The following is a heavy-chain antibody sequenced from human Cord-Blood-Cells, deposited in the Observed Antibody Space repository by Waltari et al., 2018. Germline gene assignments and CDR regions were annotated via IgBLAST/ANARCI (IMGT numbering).Heavy chain of an antibody. V-gene: IGHV3-7*01. CDR3: ARDYSGSY. CDR1: GFTFSSYR. J-gene: IGHJ4*02. CDR2: IKQDGWEK. D-gene: IGHD1-26*01. Sequence: EVQLVESGGGLVQPGGYLRLSCAASGFTFSSYRMSWVRQAPGKGVSGVAKIKQDGWEKYYVDSGKGRFTISRDNAKNSLYRQINSLRAEATAVYYCARDYSGSYWGQGTLVTVSS.